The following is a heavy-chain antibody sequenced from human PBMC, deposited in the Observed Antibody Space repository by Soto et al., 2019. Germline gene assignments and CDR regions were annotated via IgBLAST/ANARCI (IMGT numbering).Heavy chain of an antibody. CDR3: AKDTGTYRYTGPDY. CDR1: GFTFSTYG. Sequence: ESGGGVVQPGKSLRLSCAASGFTFSTYGMHWVRQAPGKGLEWVTFTPYDGRNKYYADSVKGRFSISRDNSKNTVYLQMNSLRVEDTAVYYCAKDTGTYRYTGPDYWGQGTPVTVSS. V-gene: IGHV3-30*18. D-gene: IGHD3-16*02. J-gene: IGHJ4*02. CDR2: TPYDGRNK.